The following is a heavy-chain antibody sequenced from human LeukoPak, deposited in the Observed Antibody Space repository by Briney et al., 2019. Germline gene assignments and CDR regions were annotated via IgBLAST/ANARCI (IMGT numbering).Heavy chain of an antibody. J-gene: IGHJ4*02. CDR1: GYTFSDYT. D-gene: IGHD3-10*01. CDR3: RSSRGVIGLLDY. Sequence: RASVEVSCKTSGYTFSDYTINWVRQAPGQGLEWMGWVNTNTGDPTYARDFRGRFVLSVDTSVNTAYLEISGLKTEDTAVYCARSSRGVIGLLDYWGQGALVAVSS. V-gene: IGHV7-4-1*01. CDR2: VNTNTGDP.